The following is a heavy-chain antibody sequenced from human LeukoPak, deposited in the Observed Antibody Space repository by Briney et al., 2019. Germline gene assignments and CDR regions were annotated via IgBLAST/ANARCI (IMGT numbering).Heavy chain of an antibody. V-gene: IGHV4-59*01. CDR3: ARDASEKWDYDAFDI. CDR1: GGSISSYY. CDR2: IYYSGST. D-gene: IGHD1-26*01. Sequence: SETLSLTCTVSGGSISSYYWSWIRQPPGKGLEWIGYIYYSGSTNYNPSLKSRVTISVDTSKNQFSLKLSSVTAADTAVYYCARDASEKWDYDAFDIWGQGTMVTVSS. J-gene: IGHJ3*02.